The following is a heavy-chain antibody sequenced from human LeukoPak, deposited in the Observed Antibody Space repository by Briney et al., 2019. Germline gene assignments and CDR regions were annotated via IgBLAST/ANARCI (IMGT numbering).Heavy chain of an antibody. J-gene: IGHJ5*02. Sequence: GSLRLSCVASGLTLSRYSMNWVRQAPGKGLEWIGEINHSGSTNYNPSLKSRVTISVDTSKNQFSLKLSSVTAADTAVYYCARGITMIVVARSNWFDPWGQGTLVTVSS. D-gene: IGHD3-22*01. CDR3: ARGITMIVVARSNWFDP. CDR1: GLTLSRYS. CDR2: INHSGST. V-gene: IGHV4-34*01.